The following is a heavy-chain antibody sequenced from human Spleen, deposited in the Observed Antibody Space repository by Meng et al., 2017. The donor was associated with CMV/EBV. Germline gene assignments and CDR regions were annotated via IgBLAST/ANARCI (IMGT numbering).Heavy chain of an antibody. V-gene: IGHV3-49*04. D-gene: IGHD2-2*01. CDR1: GFIFGDYL. Sequence: GVLRLSCTASGFIFGDYLMGWVRQAPGKGPEWAGVIRKNGYGGTTEYAASVKGRFTISRDDSKSIAYLQMNSLKIEDTAVYYCTRGGTSAMRDGMDVWGQGTTVTVSS. CDR3: TRGGTSAMRDGMDV. J-gene: IGHJ6*02. CDR2: IRKNGYGGTT.